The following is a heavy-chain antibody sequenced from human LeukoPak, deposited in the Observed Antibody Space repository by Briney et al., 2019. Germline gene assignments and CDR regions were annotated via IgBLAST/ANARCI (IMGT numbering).Heavy chain of an antibody. CDR3: ARDRYYYDSSGYSLDY. CDR2: IYYGGST. D-gene: IGHD3-22*01. J-gene: IGHJ4*02. V-gene: IGHV4-39*07. Sequence: SETLSLTCTVSGGSISNISYYWGWIRQPPGKGLEWIGSIYYGGSTYYNPSLKSRVTMSVDTSKSQFSLKLSSVTAADTAVYYCARDRYYYDSSGYSLDYWGQGTLVTVSS. CDR1: GGSISNISYY.